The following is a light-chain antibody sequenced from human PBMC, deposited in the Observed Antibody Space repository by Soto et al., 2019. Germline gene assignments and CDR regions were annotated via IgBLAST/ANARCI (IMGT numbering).Light chain of an antibody. CDR2: KAS. V-gene: IGKV1-5*03. J-gene: IGKJ1*01. Sequence: DIQMTQSPSTLSASVGDRVTITCRASQSISSWLAWYQQKPGKAPKLLIYKASYLQSGAPSRFSGSGSGTEFTLTISSLQPDDFATYYCQQYDTYTTFGQGTKVEIK. CDR1: QSISSW. CDR3: QQYDTYTT.